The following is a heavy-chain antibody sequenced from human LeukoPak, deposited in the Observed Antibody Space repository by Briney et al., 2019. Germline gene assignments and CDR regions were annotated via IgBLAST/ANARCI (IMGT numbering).Heavy chain of an antibody. CDR2: IYTSEST. CDR1: GDSISSYY. V-gene: IGHV4-4*07. CDR3: ARGWASGSYYNY. Sequence: PSETLPLTCTVSGDSISSYYWSWIRQPAGKGLEWIGRIYTSESTNYNPSLKSRVTMSVDTSKNQFSLKLSSVTAADTAVYYCARGWASGSYYNYWGQGTLVTVSS. J-gene: IGHJ4*02. D-gene: IGHD1-26*01.